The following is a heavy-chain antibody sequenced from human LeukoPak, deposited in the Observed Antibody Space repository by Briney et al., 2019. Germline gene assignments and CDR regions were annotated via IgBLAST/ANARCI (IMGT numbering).Heavy chain of an antibody. D-gene: IGHD2-2*01. Sequence: GGSLRLSCAASGFTFRTYWMHWVRQAPGKGLEWVSSISSSSSYIYYADSVKGRFTISRDNAKNSLYLQMNSLRAEDTAVYYCARDNCSSTSCPPTGFDYWGQGTLVTVSS. CDR3: ARDNCSSTSCPPTGFDY. V-gene: IGHV3-21*01. J-gene: IGHJ4*02. CDR1: GFTFRTYW. CDR2: ISSSSSYI.